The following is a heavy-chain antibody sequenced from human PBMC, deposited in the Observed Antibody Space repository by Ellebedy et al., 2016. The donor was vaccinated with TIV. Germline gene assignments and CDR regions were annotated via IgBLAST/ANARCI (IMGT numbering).Heavy chain of an antibody. CDR3: ARVRYTSGWYAAFDI. V-gene: IGHV4-59*12. Sequence: SETLSLTCTVSGGSISSYYWSWIRQPPGKGLEWIGYIYYSGSTKSNPSLKSRVTISVDTSTNQFSLRLSSVTAADTAVYHCARVRYTSGWYAAFDIWGQGTMVTVSS. CDR2: IYYSGST. D-gene: IGHD6-19*01. CDR1: GGSISSYY. J-gene: IGHJ3*02.